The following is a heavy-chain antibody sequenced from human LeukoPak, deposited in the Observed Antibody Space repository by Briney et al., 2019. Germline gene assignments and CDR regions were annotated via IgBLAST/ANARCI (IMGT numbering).Heavy chain of an antibody. CDR2: IYSGGST. CDR3: AGSYYRPEVDY. D-gene: IGHD1-26*01. Sequence: GGSLRLSCAASGFTVSSNYMSWVRQAPGKGLEWVSVIYSGGSTYSADSVKGRFTISRDNSKNTLYLQMNSLRAEDTAVYYCAGSYYRPEVDYWGQGTLVTVSS. J-gene: IGHJ4*02. V-gene: IGHV3-53*01. CDR1: GFTVSSNY.